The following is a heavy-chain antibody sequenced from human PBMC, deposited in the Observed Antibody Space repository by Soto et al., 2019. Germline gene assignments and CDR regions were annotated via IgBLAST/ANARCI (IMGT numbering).Heavy chain of an antibody. V-gene: IGHV1-18*01. Sequence: GASVKVSCKASGYTFTSYGISWVRQAPGQGLEWMGWISAYNGNTNYAQKLQGRVTMTTDTSTSTAYMELRSLRSDDTAVYYCARDDSSYYYYYMDVWGKGTTVTVSS. D-gene: IGHD3-22*01. CDR3: ARDDSSYYYYYMDV. CDR1: GYTFTSYG. J-gene: IGHJ6*03. CDR2: ISAYNGNT.